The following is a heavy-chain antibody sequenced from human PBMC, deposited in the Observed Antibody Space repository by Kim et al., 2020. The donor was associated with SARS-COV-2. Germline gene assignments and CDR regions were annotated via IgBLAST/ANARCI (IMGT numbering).Heavy chain of an antibody. CDR2: IWYDGSII. Sequence: GGSLRLSCAASGFTFSSYGMHWVRQAPGKGLEWVAVIWYDGSIIKYADSVKGRFAISRDNSKNTVYLQMNTLRAEDTAMYYCARDREARNFDHWGQGILV. CDR3: ARDREARNFDH. CDR1: GFTFSSYG. V-gene: IGHV3-33*01. J-gene: IGHJ4*02. D-gene: IGHD1-26*01.